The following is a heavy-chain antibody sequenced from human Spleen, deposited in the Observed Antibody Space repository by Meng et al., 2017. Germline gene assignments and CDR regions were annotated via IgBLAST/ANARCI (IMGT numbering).Heavy chain of an antibody. V-gene: IGHV3-23*04. CDR3: ALTAVGATFDY. D-gene: IGHD1-26*01. CDR2: ISASHGST. CDR1: RFTFSSYS. Sequence: EVQLVEAGGGWVQTGGSRRLSCATSRFTFSSYSMSTVRQAPGKGLEWVSAISASHGSTHYADSVKGRFTISRDNSKITLYLQMNSLRAEDTAVYYCALTAVGATFDYWGQGTLVTGSS. J-gene: IGHJ4*02.